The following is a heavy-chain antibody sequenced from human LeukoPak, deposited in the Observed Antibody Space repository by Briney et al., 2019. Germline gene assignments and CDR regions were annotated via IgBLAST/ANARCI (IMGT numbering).Heavy chain of an antibody. J-gene: IGHJ5*02. CDR3: ARFDSSSADNWFDP. D-gene: IGHD6-6*01. Sequence: SVKVSCKASGGTFSSYAISWVRQAPRQGLEWMGGIIPIFGTANYAQKFQGRVTITADESTSTAYMELSSLRSEDTAVYYCARFDSSSADNWFDPWGQGTLVTVSS. CDR2: IIPIFGTA. CDR1: GGTFSSYA. V-gene: IGHV1-69*13.